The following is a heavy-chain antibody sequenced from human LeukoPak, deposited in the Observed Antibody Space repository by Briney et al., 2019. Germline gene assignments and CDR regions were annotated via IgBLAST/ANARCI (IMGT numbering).Heavy chain of an antibody. V-gene: IGHV3-7*01. D-gene: IGHD1-26*01. Sequence: GGSLRLSCAASEFTFSSYWMSWVRQAPGKGLEWVANIKQDGSEKYYVDSVKGRFTISRDNAKNSLYLQMNSLRAEDTAVYYCARDGSYATEYFQHWGQGTLVSVFS. J-gene: IGHJ1*01. CDR3: ARDGSYATEYFQH. CDR2: IKQDGSEK. CDR1: EFTFSSYW.